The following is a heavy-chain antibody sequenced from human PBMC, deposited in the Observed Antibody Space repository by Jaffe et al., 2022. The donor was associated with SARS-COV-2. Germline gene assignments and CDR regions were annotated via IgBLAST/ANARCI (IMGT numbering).Heavy chain of an antibody. CDR1: GFSFSDHA. CDR3: AKTIEGIIGSVYHGMDV. V-gene: IGHV3-23*01. J-gene: IGHJ6*02. Sequence: EVQLLESGGGLQQPGGSLRLSCAASGFSFSDHAMSWVRQAPGKGLEWVSVISGKAGGGGGGTFHADSVRGRFTISRDDSENTLFLEMNRLRAEDTAIYYCAKTIEGIIGSVYHGMDVWGQGTTVTVSS. D-gene: IGHD1-26*01. CDR2: ISGKAGGGGGGT.